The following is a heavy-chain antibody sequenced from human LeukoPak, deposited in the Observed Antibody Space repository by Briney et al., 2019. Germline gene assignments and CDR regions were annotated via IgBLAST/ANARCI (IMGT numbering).Heavy chain of an antibody. V-gene: IGHV3-21*04. J-gene: IGHJ4*02. D-gene: IGHD3-10*01. CDR3: AKLAGSGSYSSNEFDY. Sequence: GGSLRLSCAASGFTFRSYGMSWVRQAPGKGLEWVSSISSGSSYIYYADSVKGRFTISRDNAKNSLYLQMNSLRAEDTAVYYCAKLAGSGSYSSNEFDYWGQGTLVTFSS. CDR2: ISSGSSYI. CDR1: GFTFRSYG.